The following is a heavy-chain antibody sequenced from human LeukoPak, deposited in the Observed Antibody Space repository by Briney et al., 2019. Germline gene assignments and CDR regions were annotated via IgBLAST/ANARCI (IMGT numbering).Heavy chain of an antibody. CDR2: INPNSGGT. V-gene: IGHV1-2*04. Sequence: ASVKVSCKASGYTFTGYYMHWVRQAPGQGLEWMGWINPNSGGTNYAQKFQGWVTMTRDTSISTAYMELSRLRSDDTAVYYCARAGLLYAVMDYWGQGTLVTVSS. CDR3: ARAGLLYAVMDY. CDR1: GYTFTGYY. D-gene: IGHD3-3*01. J-gene: IGHJ4*02.